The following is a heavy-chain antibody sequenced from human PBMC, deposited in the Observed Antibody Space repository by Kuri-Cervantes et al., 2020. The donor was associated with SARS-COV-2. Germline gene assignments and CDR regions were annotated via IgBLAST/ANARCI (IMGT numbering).Heavy chain of an antibody. CDR2: IYYSGST. Sequence: GSLRLSCTVSGGSISSYYWNWIRQPPGKGLEWIGYIYYSGSTNYNPSLKSRVTISVDTSKNQFSLKLSSVTAADTAVYYCARGQARLRGWFDPWGQGTLVTVSS. D-gene: IGHD6-25*01. CDR1: GGSISSYY. J-gene: IGHJ5*02. V-gene: IGHV4-59*12. CDR3: ARGQARLRGWFDP.